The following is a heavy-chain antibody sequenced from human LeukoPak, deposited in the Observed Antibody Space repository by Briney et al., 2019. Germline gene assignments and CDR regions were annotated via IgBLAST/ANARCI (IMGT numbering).Heavy chain of an antibody. CDR1: GGSFSGYY. V-gene: IGHV4-34*01. Sequence: SETLSLTCAVYGGSFSGYYWSWIRQPPGKGLEWIGEINHSGSTNYNPSLKSRVTISVDTSKNQFSLKLSSVTAADTAVCYCARVNKQWLVHVRWFDPWGQGTLVTVSS. CDR3: ARVNKQWLVHVRWFDP. CDR2: INHSGST. D-gene: IGHD6-19*01. J-gene: IGHJ5*02.